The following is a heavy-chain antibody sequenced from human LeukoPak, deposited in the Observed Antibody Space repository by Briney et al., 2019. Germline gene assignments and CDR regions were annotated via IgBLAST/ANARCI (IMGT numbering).Heavy chain of an antibody. D-gene: IGHD3-10*01. CDR3: AKEAWFGEPGGYY. J-gene: IGHJ4*02. CDR2: ISSSSTYI. CDR1: ELTFSSYT. Sequence: GGSLRLSCAASELTFSSYTMNWVRQAPGKGLEWVSSISSSSTYIYYADSVKGRFTISRDNAKNSLYLQMNSLRAEDTAVYYCAKEAWFGEPGGYYWGQGTLVTVSS. V-gene: IGHV3-21*01.